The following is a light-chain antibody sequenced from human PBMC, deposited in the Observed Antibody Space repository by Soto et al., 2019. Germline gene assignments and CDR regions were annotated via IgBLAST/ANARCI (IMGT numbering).Light chain of an antibody. CDR1: SSNIGNNY. J-gene: IGLJ3*02. CDR2: ENN. Sequence: QSVLTQPPSVSAAPGQTVTVSCSGSSSNIGNNYVSWYQQLPGTAPKLLIYENNKRPSGIPDRFSGSKSGTSATLRITGLQTGDEADYYCGTWDSSLSAGVFAGGTKLTVL. CDR3: GTWDSSLSAGV. V-gene: IGLV1-51*02.